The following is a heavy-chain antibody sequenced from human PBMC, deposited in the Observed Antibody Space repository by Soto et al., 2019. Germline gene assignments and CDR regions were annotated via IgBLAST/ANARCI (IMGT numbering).Heavy chain of an antibody. CDR3: ARGGDSDDY. CDR1: GGTFSRYA. Sequence: QVQLVQSGAEVKKPGSSVKVSCKASGGTFSRYAISWVRQAPGEGLEWMGGIIPMDGTTNYAQKFQGRVTTTADESTNTVYMKLNSLTSEDTAVYYCARGGDSDDYWGQGTLVTVSS. D-gene: IGHD2-21*02. J-gene: IGHJ4*02. V-gene: IGHV1-69*12. CDR2: IIPMDGTT.